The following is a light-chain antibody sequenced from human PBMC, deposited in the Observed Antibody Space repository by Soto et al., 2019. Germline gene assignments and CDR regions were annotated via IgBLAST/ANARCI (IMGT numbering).Light chain of an antibody. CDR2: EVN. V-gene: IGLV2-8*01. Sequence: QSALTQPASVSGSPGQSITISCTGTSSDVGGYKYVSWYQQHPDKAPKLMIYEVNKRPPGVPDRFSGSKSGSTASLTVSGLRAEDEADYYCSSYAGSNTFVFGTGTKLTVL. CDR1: SSDVGGYKY. CDR3: SSYAGSNTFV. J-gene: IGLJ1*01.